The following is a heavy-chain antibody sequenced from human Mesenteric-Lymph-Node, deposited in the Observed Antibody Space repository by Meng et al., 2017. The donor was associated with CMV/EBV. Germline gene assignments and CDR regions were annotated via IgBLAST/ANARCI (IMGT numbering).Heavy chain of an antibody. D-gene: IGHD3-10*01. V-gene: IGHV3-30*03. Sequence: GESLKISCAASGFTVSSNYMSWVRQAPGKGLEWVAVISYDGSNKYYADSVKGRFTISRDNSKTTLYLQMNSLRAEDTAVYYCARDMDLYGSGSSYGMDVWGQGTTVTVSS. CDR3: ARDMDLYGSGSSYGMDV. CDR2: ISYDGSNK. CDR1: GFTVSSNY. J-gene: IGHJ6*02.